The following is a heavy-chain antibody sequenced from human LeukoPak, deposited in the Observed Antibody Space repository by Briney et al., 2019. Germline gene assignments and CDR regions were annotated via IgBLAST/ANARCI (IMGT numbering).Heavy chain of an antibody. V-gene: IGHV3-21*01. CDR2: ITSSSSYI. J-gene: IGHJ4*02. Sequence: GGSLRLSCAASGFTFSRYSMNWVRQAPGKGLEWVSSITSSSSYIYYADSLKGRFTISRDNAKNSLYPQMNSLRAEDTAVYYCARVGQWRTDDYWGQGTLVTVSS. CDR1: GFTFSRYS. D-gene: IGHD6-19*01. CDR3: ARVGQWRTDDY.